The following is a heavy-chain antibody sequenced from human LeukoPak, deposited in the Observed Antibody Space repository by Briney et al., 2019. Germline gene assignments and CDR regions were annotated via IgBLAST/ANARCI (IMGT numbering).Heavy chain of an antibody. CDR3: ARVGIFGDFDS. CDR2: INPTDGST. Sequence: ASVKVSCKASGYTFINYDIHWVRQAPGHGLEWMGIINPTDGSTMYAQKLQGRITMTRDMSTSTLYMELSSLTSEDTALYFCARVGIFGDFDSWGQGTLVTVSS. V-gene: IGHV1-46*04. J-gene: IGHJ4*02. D-gene: IGHD3-3*01. CDR1: GYTFINYD.